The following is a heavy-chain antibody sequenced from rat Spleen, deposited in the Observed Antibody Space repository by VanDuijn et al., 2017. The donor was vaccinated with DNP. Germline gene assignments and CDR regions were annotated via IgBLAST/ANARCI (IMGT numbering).Heavy chain of an antibody. J-gene: IGHJ2*01. CDR1: GFNFNDYW. CDR3: AKGPNYGGGSDYLDY. V-gene: IGHV4-2*01. D-gene: IGHD1-11*01. Sequence: EVKLVESGGGLVQPGSSLKLSCAASGFNFNDYWMGWVRQAPGKGLEWIGQINKDSSTINYNPSLKEKITISRDKAQNTLYLQMSKLGSEETAIYYCAKGPNYGGGSDYLDYWCQGVMVTVSS. CDR2: INKDSSTI.